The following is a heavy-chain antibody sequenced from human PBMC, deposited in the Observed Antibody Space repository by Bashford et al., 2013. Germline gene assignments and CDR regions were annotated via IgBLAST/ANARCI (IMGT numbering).Heavy chain of an antibody. CDR2: ISGSGGST. CDR1: GFTFSSYA. Sequence: GSLRLSCAASGFTFSSYAMSWVRQAPGKGLEWVSAISGSGGSTYYADSVKGRFTISRDNSKNTLYLQMNSLKSEDTAVYYCASTMSDCSTTSCNTGNWFDPWGQGTLVTVSS. V-gene: IGHV3-23*01. J-gene: IGHJ5*02. D-gene: IGHD2-2*02. CDR3: ASTMSDCSTTSCNTGNWFDP.